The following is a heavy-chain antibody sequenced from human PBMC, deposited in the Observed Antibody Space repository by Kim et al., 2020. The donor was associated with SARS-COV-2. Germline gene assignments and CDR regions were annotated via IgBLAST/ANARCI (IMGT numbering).Heavy chain of an antibody. CDR2: ISGSGGST. D-gene: IGHD3-10*01. CDR3: AKDLDYYGSGSYYFPIDY. V-gene: IGHV3-23*01. CDR1: GFTFSSYA. Sequence: GGSLRLSCAASGFTFSSYAMSWVRQAPGKGLEGVSAISGSGGSTYYADSVKGRFTISRDNSKNTLYLQMNSLRAEDTAVYYCAKDLDYYGSGSYYFPIDYWGQGTLVTVSS. J-gene: IGHJ4*02.